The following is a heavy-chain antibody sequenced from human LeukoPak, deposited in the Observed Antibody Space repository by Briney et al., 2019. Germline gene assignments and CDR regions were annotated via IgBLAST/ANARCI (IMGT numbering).Heavy chain of an antibody. CDR3: ARGYCSGGGCSVLDAFDG. CDR1: GGTFNTYE. D-gene: IGHD2-15*01. CDR2: IIPIFGTA. V-gene: IGHV1-69*05. J-gene: IGHJ3*01. Sequence: ASVKVSCKASGGTFNTYEITWVRQAPGQGLEWMGAIIPIFGTANYAQKFQGRVTMTRDTSTTTVYMELSTLRSEDTAIYYCARGYCSGGGCSVLDAFDGWGQGTMVTVSS.